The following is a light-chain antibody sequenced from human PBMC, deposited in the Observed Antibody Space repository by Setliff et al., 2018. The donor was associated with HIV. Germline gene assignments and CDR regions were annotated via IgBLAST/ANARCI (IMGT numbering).Light chain of an antibody. Sequence: QSALTQPPSVSGSPGQSVPISCTGTSSDVGSSNRVSWYQQPPGTAPRLMIYEVSSRPSGVPDRFSGSKSGNTASLTISGLQAEDEADYYCSSGTSSSTPYVFGTGTKVTVL. V-gene: IGLV2-18*02. CDR2: EVS. J-gene: IGLJ1*01. CDR1: SSDVGSSNR. CDR3: SSGTSSSTPYV.